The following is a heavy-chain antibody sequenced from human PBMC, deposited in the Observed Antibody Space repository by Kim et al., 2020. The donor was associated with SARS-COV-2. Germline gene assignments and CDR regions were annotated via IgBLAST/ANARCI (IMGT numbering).Heavy chain of an antibody. CDR2: INHSGST. Sequence: SETLSLTCAVYGGSFSGYYWSWIRQPPGKGLEWIGEINHSGSTNYNPSLKSRVTISVDTSKNQFSLKLSSVTAADTAVYYCARGSRETHDYGDYGDLDYWGQGTLVTVSS. V-gene: IGHV4-34*01. CDR3: ARGSRETHDYGDYGDLDY. D-gene: IGHD4-17*01. CDR1: GGSFSGYY. J-gene: IGHJ4*02.